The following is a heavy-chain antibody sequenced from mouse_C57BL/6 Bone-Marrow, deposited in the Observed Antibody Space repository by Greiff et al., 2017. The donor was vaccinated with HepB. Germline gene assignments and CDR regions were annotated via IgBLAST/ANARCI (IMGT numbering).Heavy chain of an antibody. CDR3: ARLYQLWDAMDY. J-gene: IGHJ4*01. D-gene: IGHD1-1*02. CDR1: GYTFTSYW. Sequence: VQLQQPGAELVKPGASVKMSCKASGYTFTSYWITWVKQRPGQGLEWIGDIYPGSGSTNYNEKFKSKATLTVDTSASTAYMQLSSMTSEDSAVYYCARLYQLWDAMDYWGQGTSVTVSS. CDR2: IYPGSGST. V-gene: IGHV1-55*01.